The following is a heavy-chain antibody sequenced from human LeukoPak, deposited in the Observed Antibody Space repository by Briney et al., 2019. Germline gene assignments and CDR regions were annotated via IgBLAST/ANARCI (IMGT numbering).Heavy chain of an antibody. V-gene: IGHV3-21*01. Sequence: GGSLRLSCAASGFTFTSHAMSWVRQAPGMGLEWVSPISSSSSYIFYADSVKGRFTISRDNAKNSLYLQMSSLRAEDAAVYYCAREGGYQYYYAMDVWGQGTTVTVSS. J-gene: IGHJ6*02. CDR2: ISSSSSYI. CDR1: GFTFTSHA. D-gene: IGHD3-16*01. CDR3: AREGGYQYYYAMDV.